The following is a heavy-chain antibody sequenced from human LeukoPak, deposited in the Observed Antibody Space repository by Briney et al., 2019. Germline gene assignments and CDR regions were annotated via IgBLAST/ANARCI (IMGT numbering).Heavy chain of an antibody. V-gene: IGHV3-30-3*01. Sequence: GGSLRLSCAASGFTFSSYAMHWVRQAPGKGLEWVAVISYDGSNKYYADSVKGRFTISRDNSKNTLYLQMNSLRAEDTAVYYCARVHPFDSGVDYWGQGTLVTVSS. CDR3: ARVHPFDSGVDY. D-gene: IGHD3-10*01. J-gene: IGHJ4*02. CDR2: ISYDGSNK. CDR1: GFTFSSYA.